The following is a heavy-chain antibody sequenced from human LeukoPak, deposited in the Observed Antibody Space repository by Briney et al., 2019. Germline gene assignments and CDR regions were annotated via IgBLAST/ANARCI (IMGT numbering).Heavy chain of an antibody. CDR1: GFTFSSYS. V-gene: IGHV3-48*01. D-gene: IGHD3-3*01. CDR2: ISSSSSTI. J-gene: IGHJ4*02. CDR3: ARGDLMYDFWSGYYSPFDY. Sequence: GGSLRLSCAASGFTFSSYSMNWVRQAPGKGLEWVSYISSSSSTIYYADSVKGRFTISRDNAKNSLYLQMNSLRAEDTAVYYCARGDLMYDFWSGYYSPFDYWGQGTLATVSS.